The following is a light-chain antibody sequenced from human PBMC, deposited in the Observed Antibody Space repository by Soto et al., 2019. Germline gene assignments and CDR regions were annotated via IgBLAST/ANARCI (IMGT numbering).Light chain of an antibody. V-gene: IGLV7-46*01. CDR1: TGPVTSGHY. Sequence: QAVVTQEPSLTVSPGGTVTLTCGSSTGPVTSGHYPYWFQQKPGQAPRTLIYDTSKKKSWAPARFSGSLLGGKAALTLSGAQPEDEAEYYCLLSYSGARVFGTGTKLTVL. CDR3: LLSYSGARV. CDR2: DTS. J-gene: IGLJ1*01.